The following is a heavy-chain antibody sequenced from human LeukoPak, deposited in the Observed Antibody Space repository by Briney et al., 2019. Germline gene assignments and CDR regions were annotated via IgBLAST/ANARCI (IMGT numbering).Heavy chain of an antibody. CDR1: GGTFSSYA. CDR2: IIPILGIA. V-gene: IGHV1-69*04. CDR3: ARTSSIAAQNYYYYGMDV. J-gene: IGHJ6*02. Sequence: ASVKVSCKASGGTFSSYAISWVRQAPGQGLEWMGRIIPILGIANYAQKFQGRVTITADKSTSTAYMELSSLRSEDTAVYYCARTSSIAAQNYYYYGMDVWGQGTTVTVSS. D-gene: IGHD6-6*01.